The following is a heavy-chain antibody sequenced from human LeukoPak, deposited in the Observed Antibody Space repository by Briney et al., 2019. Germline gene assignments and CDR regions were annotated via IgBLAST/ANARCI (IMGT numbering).Heavy chain of an antibody. CDR1: GFTFNTYG. Sequence: GGSLRLSCATSGFTFNTYGMHWVRQAPGKGLEWVAVMSYDETKKYYAESVKSRFTISRDNSKNTLYLQMNGLRAEDTAVYFCAKGSSRNYFITDAWGQGTRVTVSS. J-gene: IGHJ5*02. CDR3: AKGSSRNYFITDA. V-gene: IGHV3-30*18. CDR2: MSYDETKK. D-gene: IGHD3-10*01.